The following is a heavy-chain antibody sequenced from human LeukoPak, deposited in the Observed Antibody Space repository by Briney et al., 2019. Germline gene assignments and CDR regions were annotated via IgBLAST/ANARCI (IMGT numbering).Heavy chain of an antibody. J-gene: IGHJ3*02. CDR2: ISGSGGST. CDR1: GFTFNRYG. Sequence: GGSLRLSCAASGFTFNRYGMSWVRQAPGKGLEWVSAISGSGGSTYYADSVKGRFTISRDNSKNTLYLQMNSLRADDTAVYYCAKGYYFDAFDIWGQGTMVTVSS. CDR3: AKGYYFDAFDI. D-gene: IGHD3-16*01. V-gene: IGHV3-23*01.